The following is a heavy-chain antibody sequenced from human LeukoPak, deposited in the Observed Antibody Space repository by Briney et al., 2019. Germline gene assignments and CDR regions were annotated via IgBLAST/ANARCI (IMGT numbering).Heavy chain of an antibody. V-gene: IGHV3-30*02. CDR3: AKDRVVVTAINDYYFDY. D-gene: IGHD2-21*02. Sequence: PGGSLRLSCAASGFTFSSYGMHWVRQAPGKGLEWVAFIRYDGSNKYYADSVKGRFTISRDNSKNTLYLQMNSLRAEDTAVYYCAKDRVVVTAINDYYFDYWGQGTLVTVSS. CDR1: GFTFSSYG. CDR2: IRYDGSNK. J-gene: IGHJ4*02.